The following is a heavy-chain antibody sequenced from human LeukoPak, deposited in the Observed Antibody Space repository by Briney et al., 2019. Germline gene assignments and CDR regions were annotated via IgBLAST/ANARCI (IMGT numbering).Heavy chain of an antibody. CDR2: INGRGDNT. D-gene: IGHD2/OR15-2a*01. CDR1: GFTFSSYA. J-gene: IGHJ5*02. Sequence: GGSLRLSCAASGFTFSSYAMNWVRQAPGKGLEWVSAINGRGDNTYYADSVKGRFTIFRDNSKSTLFLQMNSLRAEDTAIYYCAKDRVSPGFNLFDPWGQGTLVTVSS. V-gene: IGHV3-23*01. CDR3: AKDRVSPGFNLFDP.